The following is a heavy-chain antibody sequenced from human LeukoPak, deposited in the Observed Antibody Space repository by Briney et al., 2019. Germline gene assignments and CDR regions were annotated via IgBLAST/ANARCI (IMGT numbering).Heavy chain of an antibody. CDR3: ARVRLYLGELSLAEFDY. V-gene: IGHV1-69*01. CDR2: IIPIFGTA. J-gene: IGHJ4*02. Sequence: GSSVKVSCKASGGTFSSYAISWVRQAPGQGLEWMGGIIPIFGTANYAQKFQGRVTITADESTSTAYMELSSLRSEDTAVYYCARVRLYLGELSLAEFDYWGQGTLVTVSS. CDR1: GGTFSSYA. D-gene: IGHD3-16*02.